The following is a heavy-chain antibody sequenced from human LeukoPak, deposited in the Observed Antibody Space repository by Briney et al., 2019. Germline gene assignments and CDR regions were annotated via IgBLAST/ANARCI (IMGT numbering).Heavy chain of an antibody. Sequence: SETLSLTCAVYGGSFSGYYWSWIRQPPGKGLEWIGEINHSGSTNYNPSLKSRVTISVDTSKNQFSLKLSSVTAADTAVYYCARTTEAHSWRSRYYDYYMDVWGKGTTVTVSS. V-gene: IGHV4-34*01. CDR1: GGSFSGYY. D-gene: IGHD6-13*01. CDR2: INHSGST. CDR3: ARTTEAHSWRSRYYDYYMDV. J-gene: IGHJ6*03.